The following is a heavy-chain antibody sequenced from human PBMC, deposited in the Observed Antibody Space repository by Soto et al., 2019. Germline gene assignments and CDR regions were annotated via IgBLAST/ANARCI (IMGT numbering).Heavy chain of an antibody. CDR1: GFTFSSYL. J-gene: IGHJ4*02. CDR2: LDSGGSST. D-gene: IGHD3-10*01. V-gene: IGHV3-74*01. CDR3: ARWFTYGNFDYFDY. Sequence: GGSLRLSCAASGFTFSSYLLYWFRQAPRKGLVWVSRLDSGGSSTAYADSVKGRFTISRDNAKNTLYLQMNGLRAEDTAVYYCARWFTYGNFDYFDYWGQGTQVTVSS.